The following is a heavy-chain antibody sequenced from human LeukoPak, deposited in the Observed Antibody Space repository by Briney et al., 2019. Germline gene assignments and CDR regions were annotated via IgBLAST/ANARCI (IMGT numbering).Heavy chain of an antibody. CDR1: GVSIRSHY. D-gene: IGHD7-27*01. J-gene: IGHJ4*02. CDR2: ISYSGST. CDR3: ARDGEGDEGWDY. Sequence: SETLSLTCTVSGVSIRSHYWIWIRQPPGKGLEWIGHISYSGSTNYNPSLKSRVTISVDTSKNQFSLRLSSVTAADTAVYYCARDGEGDEGWDYWGQGTLVTVSP. V-gene: IGHV4-59*11.